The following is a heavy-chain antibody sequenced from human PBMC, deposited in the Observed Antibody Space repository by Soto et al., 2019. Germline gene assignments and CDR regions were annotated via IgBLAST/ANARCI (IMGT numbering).Heavy chain of an antibody. D-gene: IGHD3-3*01. CDR1: GGSFSGYY. J-gene: IGHJ4*02. V-gene: IGHV4-34*01. CDR2: INHSGST. CDR3: ARNNYDFWSGL. Sequence: QVQLQEWGAGLLKPSETLSLTCAVYGGSFSGYYWSWIRQPPGKGLEWIGEINHSGSTNYNPSLKSRVTISVDTCKNQFSLKLSSVTAADTAVYYCARNNYDFWSGLWGQGTLVTVSS.